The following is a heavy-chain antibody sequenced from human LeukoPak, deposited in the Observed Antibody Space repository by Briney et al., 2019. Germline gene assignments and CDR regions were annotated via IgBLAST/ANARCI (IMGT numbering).Heavy chain of an antibody. J-gene: IGHJ4*02. CDR3: VRGGVDY. CDR2: VSPDGSTT. V-gene: IGHV3-74*01. Sequence: QSGGSLRLSCAASGFTFSSYWMHWVRQAPGKGLVWVSRVSPDGSTTSYADSVTGRFTISRDNAKNTLYLQMNSLRAEDTAIYYCVRGGVDYWGQGTLVTVSS. CDR1: GFTFSSYW.